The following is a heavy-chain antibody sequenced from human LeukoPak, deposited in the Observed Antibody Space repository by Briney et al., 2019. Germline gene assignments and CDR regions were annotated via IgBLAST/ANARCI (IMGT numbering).Heavy chain of an antibody. J-gene: IGHJ6*02. CDR1: GYTFTSYY. Sequence: GASVKVSCKASGYTFTSYYMHWVRQAPGQGLEWMGIIKPSGGSTSYAQKFQGRVTMTRDTSTSTVYMELSSLRSEDTAVYYCARDRLGYLAVAGPSCMDVWGQGTTVTVSS. CDR2: IKPSGGST. CDR3: ARDRLGYLAVAGPSCMDV. V-gene: IGHV1-46*01. D-gene: IGHD6-19*01.